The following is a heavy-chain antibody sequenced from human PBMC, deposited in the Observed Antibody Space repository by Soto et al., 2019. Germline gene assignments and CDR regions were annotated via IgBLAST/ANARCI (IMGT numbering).Heavy chain of an antibody. CDR3: AKDYNVLRYFDPAYYFDY. CDR1: GFTFSSYG. Sequence: QVQLVESGGGVVQPGRSLRLSCAASGFTFSSYGMHWVRQAPGKGLEWVAVISCDGSNKYYADSVKGRFTISRDNSKNTLYLQMNSLRAEDTAVYYCAKDYNVLRYFDPAYYFDYWGQGTLVTVSS. D-gene: IGHD3-9*01. V-gene: IGHV3-30*18. J-gene: IGHJ4*02. CDR2: ISCDGSNK.